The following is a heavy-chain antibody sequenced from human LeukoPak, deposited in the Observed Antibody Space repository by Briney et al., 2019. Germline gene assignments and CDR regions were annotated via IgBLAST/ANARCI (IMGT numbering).Heavy chain of an antibody. Sequence: NPSETLSLTCTVSGGPISSSSYSWGWIRKPPGKGLEWIGSIYYSGSTYYNPSLKSRVTISVDTSKNQFSLKLSSVTAADTAVYYCARLHLLRYFDWLLDYWGQGTLVTVSS. CDR1: GGPISSSSYS. J-gene: IGHJ4*02. D-gene: IGHD3-9*01. V-gene: IGHV4-39*01. CDR3: ARLHLLRYFDWLLDY. CDR2: IYYSGST.